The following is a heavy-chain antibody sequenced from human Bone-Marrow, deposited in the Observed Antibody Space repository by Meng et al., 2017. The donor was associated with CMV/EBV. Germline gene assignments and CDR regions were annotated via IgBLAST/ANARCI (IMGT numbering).Heavy chain of an antibody. CDR1: GYTLTELS. Sequence: ASVKASCKVSGYTLTELSRHWVRQAPGKGLEWMGGFDPEDGETIYAQKFQGRVTMTEDTSTDTAYMELSSLRSEDTAVYYCAIRGFGELSTGGFDPWGQGTLVTVSS. J-gene: IGHJ5*02. CDR3: AIRGFGELSTGGFDP. V-gene: IGHV1-24*01. CDR2: FDPEDGET. D-gene: IGHD3-10*01.